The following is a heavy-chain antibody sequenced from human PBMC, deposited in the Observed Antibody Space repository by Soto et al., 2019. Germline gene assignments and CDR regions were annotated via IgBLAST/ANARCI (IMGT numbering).Heavy chain of an antibody. Sequence: GGSLRVSCAASGFTFSNAWMSWVRQAPGKGLEWVGRIKSKTDGGTTDYAAPVKGRFTISRDDSKNTLYLQMNSLKTEDTAVYYCTTDRGGGIAEYFQHGGKGPLVTVSS. CDR1: GFTFSNAW. J-gene: IGHJ1*01. D-gene: IGHD3-16*02. V-gene: IGHV3-15*01. CDR3: TTDRGGGIAEYFQH. CDR2: IKSKTDGGTT.